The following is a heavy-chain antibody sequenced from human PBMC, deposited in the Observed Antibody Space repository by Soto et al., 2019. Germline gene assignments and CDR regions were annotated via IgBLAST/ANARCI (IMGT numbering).Heavy chain of an antibody. CDR2: IIPIFGTA. V-gene: IGHV1-69*12. D-gene: IGHD3-9*01. Sequence: QVQLVQSGAEVKKPGSSVKVSCKASGGTFSSYAISWVRQAPGQGLEWMGGIIPIFGTANYAQKIQGRVTITADESTSTAYMELSSLRSEDTAVYYCARDRELSYYDILTGHYFDYWGQGTLVTVSS. CDR3: ARDRELSYYDILTGHYFDY. J-gene: IGHJ4*02. CDR1: GGTFSSYA.